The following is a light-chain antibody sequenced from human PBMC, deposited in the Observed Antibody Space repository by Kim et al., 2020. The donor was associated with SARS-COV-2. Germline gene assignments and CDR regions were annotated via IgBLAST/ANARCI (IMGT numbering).Light chain of an antibody. CDR3: QQSYSTPPT. Sequence: SASVGDRVTIPCRASQSISNYLIWYQQKPGKAPKFLIFTASSLQSGVPSRFSGSGSGTDFTLTISSLQPEDFATYYCQQSYSTPPTFGQGTKLEI. J-gene: IGKJ2*01. V-gene: IGKV1-39*01. CDR2: TAS. CDR1: QSISNY.